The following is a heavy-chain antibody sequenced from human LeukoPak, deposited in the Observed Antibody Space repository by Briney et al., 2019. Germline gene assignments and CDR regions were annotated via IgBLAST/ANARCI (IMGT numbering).Heavy chain of an antibody. J-gene: IGHJ4*02. CDR1: GFSVSSNY. D-gene: IGHD5-24*01. Sequence: PGGSLRLSCAASGFSVSSNYMSWVRQAPGKGLEWVSGIHSGGSAYYADSVKGRFTISRDNSKNTLYLQMNSLRVEDTAVYYCARSRVEMATSLLDYWGQGTLVTVSS. CDR2: IHSGGSA. V-gene: IGHV3-53*01. CDR3: ARSRVEMATSLLDY.